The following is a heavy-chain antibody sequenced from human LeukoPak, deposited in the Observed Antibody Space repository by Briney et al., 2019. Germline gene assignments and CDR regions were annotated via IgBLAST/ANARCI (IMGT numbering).Heavy chain of an antibody. CDR1: GGSICSYY. CDR3: ARGTVFGNWFDP. V-gene: IGHV4-59*01. Sequence: SETLSLTCTLSGGSICSYYWSCIRQPPGKGLEGSGYIYNRGSTNYNPSLKSRVTISVDTSKNQFSLKLSSVTAADTAVYFCARGTVFGNWFDPWGQGTLVTVSS. CDR2: IYNRGST. D-gene: IGHD3-10*01. J-gene: IGHJ5*02.